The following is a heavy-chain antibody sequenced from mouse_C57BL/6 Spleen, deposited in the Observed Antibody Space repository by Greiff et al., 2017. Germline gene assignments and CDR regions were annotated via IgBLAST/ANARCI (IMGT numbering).Heavy chain of an antibody. Sequence: VQLQQSGAELVRPGASVTLSCKASGYTFTDYEMHWVKQTPVHGLEWIGAIDPETGGTAYNQKFKGKAILTADKSSSTAYMELRSLTSEDSAVYYCTREGGSFFYFDYWGQGTTLTVSS. CDR3: TREGGSFFYFDY. J-gene: IGHJ2*01. V-gene: IGHV1-15*01. CDR1: GYTFTDYE. CDR2: IDPETGGT.